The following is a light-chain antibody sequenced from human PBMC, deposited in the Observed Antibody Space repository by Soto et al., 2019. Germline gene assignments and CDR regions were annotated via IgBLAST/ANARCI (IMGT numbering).Light chain of an antibody. CDR2: WAS. CDR3: HQYYSPPYT. J-gene: IGKJ2*01. V-gene: IGKV4-1*01. Sequence: DIVMTQSPDSLAVSLGERTTINCKSSQTVLYSPNNRNYLAWYQHKPGQPPKLLIYWASTRESGVPDRFSGSGSGTDFTLTISSLQAEDVAVYYCHQYYSPPYTFGQGTKLEIK. CDR1: QTVLYSPNNRNY.